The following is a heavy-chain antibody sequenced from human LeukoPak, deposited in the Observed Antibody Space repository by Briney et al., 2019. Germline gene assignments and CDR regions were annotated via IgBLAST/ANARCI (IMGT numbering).Heavy chain of an antibody. CDR2: TSYDEIKK. V-gene: IGHV3-30*04. J-gene: IGHJ4*02. Sequence: GGSLRLSCVASGFSFSKYAMHWVRQAPGKGLEWMAFTSYDEIKKYYADSVKGRFTISRDNAKNTLYLQMNSLRAEDTAVYYCARGGVDCGGDCYEIDYWGQGTLVTVSS. CDR3: ARGGVDCGGDCYEIDY. CDR1: GFSFSKYA. D-gene: IGHD2-21*02.